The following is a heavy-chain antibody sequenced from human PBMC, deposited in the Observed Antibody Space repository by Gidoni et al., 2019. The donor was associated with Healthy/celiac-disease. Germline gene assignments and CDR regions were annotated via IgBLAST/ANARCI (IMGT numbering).Heavy chain of an antibody. Sequence: LTISRDNAKNSLYLQMNSLRAEDTAVYYCARERLGSGRALDYWGQGTLVTVSS. CDR3: ARERLGSGRALDY. V-gene: IGHV3-11*06. J-gene: IGHJ4*02. D-gene: IGHD1-26*01.